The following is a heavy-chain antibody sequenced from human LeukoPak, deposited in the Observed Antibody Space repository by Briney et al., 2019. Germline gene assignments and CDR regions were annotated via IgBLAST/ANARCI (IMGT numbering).Heavy chain of an antibody. J-gene: IGHJ6*02. CDR2: INTYTGNP. CDR1: GYTFTSSG. Sequence: ASVKVSCKASGYTFTSSGINWVRQAPGQGLEWMGWINTYTGNPTYAQGFTGRFVLSLDTSVSTAYLQISSLQAEDTAVYYCARETYSSSGSTYYHGMDVWGQGTTVTVSS. CDR3: ARETYSSSGSTYYHGMDV. D-gene: IGHD6-19*01. V-gene: IGHV7-4-1*02.